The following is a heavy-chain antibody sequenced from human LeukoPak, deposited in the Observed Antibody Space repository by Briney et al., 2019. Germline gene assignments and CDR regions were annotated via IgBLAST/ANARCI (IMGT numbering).Heavy chain of an antibody. CDR2: INAGNGNT. CDR3: ARAERITMVRGQELDY. J-gene: IGHJ4*02. Sequence: ASMKVSCKASGYTFTSYAMHWVRQAPGQRLEWMGWINAGNGNTKYSQKFQGRVTITRDTSASTAYMELSSLRSEDTAVYYCARAERITMVRGQELDYWGQGTLVTVSS. V-gene: IGHV1-3*01. D-gene: IGHD3-10*01. CDR1: GYTFTSYA.